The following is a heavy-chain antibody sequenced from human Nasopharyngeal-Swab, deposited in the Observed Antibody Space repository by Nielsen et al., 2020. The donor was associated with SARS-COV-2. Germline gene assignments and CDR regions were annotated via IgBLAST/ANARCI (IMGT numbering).Heavy chain of an antibody. CDR3: ARGGGSYLHFDY. CDR2: ISSSSSYI. J-gene: IGHJ4*02. Sequence: GGSLRLSYAASGFTFSSYSMNWVRQAPGKGLEWVSSISSSSSYIYYADSVKGRFTISRDNAKNSLYLQMNSLRAEDTAVYYCARGGGSYLHFDYWGQGTLVTVSS. D-gene: IGHD1-26*01. CDR1: GFTFSSYS. V-gene: IGHV3-21*01.